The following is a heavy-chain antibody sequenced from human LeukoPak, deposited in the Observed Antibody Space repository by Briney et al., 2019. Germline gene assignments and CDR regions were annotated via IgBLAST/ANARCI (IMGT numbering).Heavy chain of an antibody. Sequence: PSETLSLTCTVSGGSIRSSTDYWGWIRQPPGKELEWIGSIYYSGSTNYNPSLKSRVTISVETSKNQFSLKLKSVTAADTAVYYCARGGYYGSGNDFRFDPWGQGTLVTVSS. J-gene: IGHJ5*02. CDR1: GGSIRSSTDY. CDR2: IYYSGST. V-gene: IGHV4-39*07. D-gene: IGHD3-10*01. CDR3: ARGGYYGSGNDFRFDP.